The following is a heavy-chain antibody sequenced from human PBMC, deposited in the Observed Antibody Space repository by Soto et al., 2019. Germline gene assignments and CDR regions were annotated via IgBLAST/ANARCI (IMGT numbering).Heavy chain of an antibody. D-gene: IGHD2-15*01. CDR1: GFTFSSYG. CDR2: IWYDGSNK. CDR3: ARDSGYCSGGSCPSLFYYYYGMDV. Sequence: PGGSLRLSCAASGFTFSSYGMHWVRQAPGKGLEWVAVIWYDGSNKYYADSVKGRFTISRGNSKNTLYLQMNSLRAEDTAVYYCARDSGYCSGGSCPSLFYYYYGMDVWGQGTTVTVSS. V-gene: IGHV3-33*01. J-gene: IGHJ6*02.